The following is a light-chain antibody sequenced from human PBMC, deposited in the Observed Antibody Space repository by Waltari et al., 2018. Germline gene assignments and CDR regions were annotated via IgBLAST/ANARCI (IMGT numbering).Light chain of an antibody. CDR3: QAWDRSLAV. CDR2: QNS. V-gene: IGLV3-1*01. CDR1: KLGDKA. J-gene: IGLJ1*01. Sequence: PDSLVVSLGGRATTNCSGDKLGDKAACWYQQRPGQSPVVVIYQNSKRPSGVPERFSGSTSGNTATLTISGTQAMDEADYYCQAWDRSLAVFGPGTKVSVL.